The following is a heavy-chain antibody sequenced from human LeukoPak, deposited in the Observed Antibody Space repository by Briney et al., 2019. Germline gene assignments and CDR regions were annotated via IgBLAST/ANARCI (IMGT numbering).Heavy chain of an antibody. J-gene: IGHJ5*02. CDR3: ARDPGLYSSSSSWFDP. Sequence: SETLSLTCTVSGGSISSGGYYWSWIRQPPGKGLEWIGSIYHSGSTYYNPSLKSRVTISVDTSKNQFSLKLSSVTAADTAVYYCARDPGLYSSSSSWFDPWGQGTLVTVSS. V-gene: IGHV4-39*07. CDR1: GGSISSGGYY. D-gene: IGHD6-6*01. CDR2: IYHSGST.